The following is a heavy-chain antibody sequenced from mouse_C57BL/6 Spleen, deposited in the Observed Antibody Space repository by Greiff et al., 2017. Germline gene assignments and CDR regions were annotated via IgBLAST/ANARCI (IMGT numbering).Heavy chain of an antibody. D-gene: IGHD2-1*01. CDR3: ARLDGNYGGYYAMDY. CDR1: GYTFTSYW. Sequence: VQLQQPGAELVRPGTSVKLSCKASGYTFTSYWMHWVKQRPGQGLEWIGVIDPSDSYTNYNQKFKGKATLTVDTSSSTAYMQLSSLTSEDSAVYCCARLDGNYGGYYAMDYWGQGTSVTVSS. J-gene: IGHJ4*01. CDR2: IDPSDSYT. V-gene: IGHV1-59*01.